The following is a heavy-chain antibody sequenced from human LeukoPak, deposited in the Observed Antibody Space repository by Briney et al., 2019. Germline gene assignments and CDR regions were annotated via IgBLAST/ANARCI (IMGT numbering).Heavy chain of an antibody. CDR1: GGSFSGYY. J-gene: IGHJ4*02. D-gene: IGHD3-9*01. CDR3: ARGAYGFFTGHYPMAY. V-gene: IGHV4-34*01. Sequence: SETLSLTCAVYGGSFSGYYWSWIRQPPGKGLEWIGEINHSGSTNSNPSLKSRVTISLDTSNHQFSLKLSSVTAADTAVYYCARGAYGFFTGHYPMAYWGQGTLVTVSS. CDR2: INHSGST.